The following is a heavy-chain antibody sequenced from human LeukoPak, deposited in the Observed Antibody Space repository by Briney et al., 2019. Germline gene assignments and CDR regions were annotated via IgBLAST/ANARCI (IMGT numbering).Heavy chain of an antibody. V-gene: IGHV3-66*01. J-gene: IGHJ4*02. D-gene: IGHD1-26*01. CDR2: IYSGGST. Sequence: PGGSLRLSCAASGFTLSSYSMNWVRQAPGKGLEWVSVIYSGGSTYYADSVKGRFTISRDNSKNTLYLQMNSLRAEDTAVYYCARDRSTTAVDYWGQGTLVTVSS. CDR1: GFTLSSYS. CDR3: ARDRSTTAVDY.